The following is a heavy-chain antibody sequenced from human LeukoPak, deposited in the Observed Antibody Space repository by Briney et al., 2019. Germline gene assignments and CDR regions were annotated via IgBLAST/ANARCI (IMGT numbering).Heavy chain of an antibody. CDR2: INHGGST. J-gene: IGHJ4*02. CDR3: ASQKSPGIYYFDY. V-gene: IGHV4-34*01. CDR1: GGSFSGYY. Sequence: SETLSLTCAVYGGSFSGYYWTWIRQPPGKGLEWIGEINHGGSTNYNPSLKSRVTISVDRSKNQFSLKLSSVTAADTAVYYCASQKSPGIYYFDYWGQGTLVTVSS. D-gene: IGHD3-3*01.